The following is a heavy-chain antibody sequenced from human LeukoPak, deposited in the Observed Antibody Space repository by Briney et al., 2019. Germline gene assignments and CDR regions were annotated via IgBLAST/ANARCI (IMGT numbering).Heavy chain of an antibody. CDR3: ATDPGTMVRGVILDY. D-gene: IGHD3-10*01. CDR1: GYTFTCYG. Sequence: ASVKVSCKASGYTFTCYGISWVRQAPGQGLEWMGWISAYNGNTNYAQKLQGRVTMTTDTSTSTAYMELSSLRSEDTAVYYCATDPGTMVRGVILDYWGQGTLVTVSS. V-gene: IGHV1-18*01. CDR2: ISAYNGNT. J-gene: IGHJ4*02.